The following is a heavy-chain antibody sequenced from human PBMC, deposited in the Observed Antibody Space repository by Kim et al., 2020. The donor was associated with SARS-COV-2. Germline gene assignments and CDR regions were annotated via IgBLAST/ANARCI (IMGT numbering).Heavy chain of an antibody. Sequence: GGSLRLSCAASGFTFDDYGMSWVRQAPGKGLEWVSGINWNGGSTGYADSVKGRFTISRDNAKNSLYLQMNSLRAEDTALYHCARAPEFEDDYGENWYFDLWGRGTLVTVSS. CDR1: GFTFDDYG. J-gene: IGHJ2*01. V-gene: IGHV3-20*01. D-gene: IGHD4-17*01. CDR2: INWNGGST. CDR3: ARAPEFEDDYGENWYFDL.